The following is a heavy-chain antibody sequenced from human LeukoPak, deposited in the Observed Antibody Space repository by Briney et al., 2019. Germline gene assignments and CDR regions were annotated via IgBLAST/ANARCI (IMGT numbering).Heavy chain of an antibody. D-gene: IGHD3-22*01. CDR2: IDCSGST. Sequence: PSETLSLTCTVSGGSISSYYWSWIRQPPGKGLEWIGYIDCSGSTNYNPSLKSRVTISVDTSKNQFSLKLSSVTAADTAVYYCASAPSDYYDSSGYYYVSEYFQHWGQGTLVTVSS. CDR1: GGSISSYY. CDR3: ASAPSDYYDSSGYYYVSEYFQH. V-gene: IGHV4-59*08. J-gene: IGHJ1*01.